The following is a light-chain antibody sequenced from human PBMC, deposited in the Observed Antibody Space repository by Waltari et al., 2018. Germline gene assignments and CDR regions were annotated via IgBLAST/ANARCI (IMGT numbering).Light chain of an antibody. CDR2: GAS. V-gene: IGKV3-20*01. Sequence: EIVLTQSPGTLSLSPGERATLSCRASQSVSSSYLAWYQQKSGQAPRLLIYGASSRATGIPYRFSGSVSGTDLTLPSSILDPEDFAVYYCQQYGSSRTFGQGTKVEIK. CDR1: QSVSSSY. J-gene: IGKJ1*01. CDR3: QQYGSSRT.